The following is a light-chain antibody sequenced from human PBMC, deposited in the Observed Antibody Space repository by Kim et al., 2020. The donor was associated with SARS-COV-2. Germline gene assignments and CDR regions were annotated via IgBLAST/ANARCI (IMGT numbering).Light chain of an antibody. CDR2: AAS. Sequence: AIQMTQSPSSFSASTGDRVTITCRASQGISSYLAWYQQKPGKAPKLLIYAASTLQSGVPSRFSGSGSGTDFTLTISCLQSEDFATYYCQQYYSYPLTFGPGTKVDIK. J-gene: IGKJ3*01. V-gene: IGKV1-8*01. CDR3: QQYYSYPLT. CDR1: QGISSY.